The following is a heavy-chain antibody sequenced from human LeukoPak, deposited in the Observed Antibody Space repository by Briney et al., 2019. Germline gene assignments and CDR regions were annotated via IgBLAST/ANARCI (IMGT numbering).Heavy chain of an antibody. V-gene: IGHV4-39*01. CDR2: IYYSGYT. D-gene: IGHD3-22*01. CDR1: GGSISNISNY. Sequence: SETLSLTCTVSGGSISNISNYWGWIRQPPGKGLEWIGSIYYSGYTYNNPSLKSRVTISIDTSKNQFSLKLSSVTAADTAVYYCARVSLRYYYDSSGYYDYWGQGTLVTVSS. CDR3: ARVSLRYYYDSSGYYDY. J-gene: IGHJ4*02.